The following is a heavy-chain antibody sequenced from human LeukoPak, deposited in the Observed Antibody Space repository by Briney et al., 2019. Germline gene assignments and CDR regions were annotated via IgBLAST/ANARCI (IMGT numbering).Heavy chain of an antibody. CDR2: ISAYNGNT. D-gene: IGHD5-18*01. CDR3: ARATSWIQLWLSYGMDV. CDR1: GYTFTSYG. Sequence: ASVKVSRKASGYTFTSYGISWVRQAPGQGLEWMGWISAYNGNTNYAQKLQGRVTMTTDTSTSTAYMELRSLRSDDTAVYYCARATSWIQLWLSYGMDVWGQGTTVTVSS. J-gene: IGHJ6*02. V-gene: IGHV1-18*01.